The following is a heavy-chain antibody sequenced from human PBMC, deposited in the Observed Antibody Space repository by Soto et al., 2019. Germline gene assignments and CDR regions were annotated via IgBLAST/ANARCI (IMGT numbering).Heavy chain of an antibody. CDR2: IIPIFGTA. D-gene: IGHD3-10*01. CDR1: GGTFSSYA. CDR3: ATPAGYYGSGSPFDY. J-gene: IGHJ4*02. V-gene: IGHV1-69*13. Sequence: GASVKVSCKASGGTFSSYAISWVRQAPGQGLEWMGGIIPIFGTANYAQKFQGRVTITADESTSTAYMELSSLRSEDTAVYYCATPAGYYGSGSPFDYWGQGTLVTVSS.